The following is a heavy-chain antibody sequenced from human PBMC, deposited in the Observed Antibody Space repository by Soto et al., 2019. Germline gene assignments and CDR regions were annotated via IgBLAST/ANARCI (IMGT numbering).Heavy chain of an antibody. Sequence: PSETLFLTCTVSGGSISRGGYYWSWIRQHPGKGLEWIGYIYYSGSTYYNPSLKSRVTISVDTSKNQFSLKLSSVTAADTAVYYCARGGEVVTAITHFDYWGQGTLVTVSS. D-gene: IGHD2-21*02. CDR3: ARGGEVVTAITHFDY. V-gene: IGHV4-31*03. CDR1: GGSISRGGYY. J-gene: IGHJ4*02. CDR2: IYYSGST.